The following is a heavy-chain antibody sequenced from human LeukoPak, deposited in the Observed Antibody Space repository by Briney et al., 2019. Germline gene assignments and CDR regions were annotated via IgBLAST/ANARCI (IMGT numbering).Heavy chain of an antibody. Sequence: PGGSLRLSCAASGFTFSSYAMSWVGQAPGKGLEWVSAISGSGGSTYYADSVKGRFTISRDNSKNTLYLQMNSLRAEDTAVYYCAKQGGDILTGYYGNYWGQGTLVTVSS. CDR3: AKQGGDILTGYYGNY. CDR2: ISGSGGST. J-gene: IGHJ4*02. V-gene: IGHV3-23*01. D-gene: IGHD3-9*01. CDR1: GFTFSSYA.